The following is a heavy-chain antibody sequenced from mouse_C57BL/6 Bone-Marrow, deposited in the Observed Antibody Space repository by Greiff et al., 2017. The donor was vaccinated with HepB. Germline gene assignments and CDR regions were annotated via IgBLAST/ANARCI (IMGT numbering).Heavy chain of an antibody. CDR3: ARRGYYGSSYWYFDV. Sequence: VESGGGLVQPGGSLKLSCSASGFTFSDYGMAWVRQAPRKGPEWVAFISNLAYSIYYADTVTGRFTISRENAKNTLYLEMSSLRSEDTAMYYCARRGYYGSSYWYFDVWGTGTTVTVSS. CDR1: GFTFSDYG. V-gene: IGHV5-15*04. J-gene: IGHJ1*03. D-gene: IGHD1-1*01. CDR2: ISNLAYSI.